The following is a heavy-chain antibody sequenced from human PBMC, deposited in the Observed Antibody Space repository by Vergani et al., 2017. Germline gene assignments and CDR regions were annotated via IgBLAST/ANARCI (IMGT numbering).Heavy chain of an antibody. V-gene: IGHV1-69*12. D-gene: IGHD3-10*01. CDR3: ASSPLTNHDYGSGSYYNGGYYYYYMDV. CDR2: IIPIFGTA. J-gene: IGHJ6*03. Sequence: QVQLVQSGAEVKKPGSSVKVSCKASGGTFSSYAISWVRQAPGPGLEWMGGIIPIFGTANYAQKFQGRVTITADESTSTAYMELSSLRSEDTAVYYGASSPLTNHDYGSGSYYNGGYYYYYMDVWGKGTTVTVSS. CDR1: GGTFSSYA.